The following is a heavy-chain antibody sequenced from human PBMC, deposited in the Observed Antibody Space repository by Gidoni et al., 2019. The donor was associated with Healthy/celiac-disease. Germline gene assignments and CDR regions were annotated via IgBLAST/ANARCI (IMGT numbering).Heavy chain of an antibody. D-gene: IGHD6-13*01. V-gene: IGHV3-74*01. Sequence: EVQLVESGGGLVQQGGSLRLSCAASGFTFSSYGMHWVRQAPGKGLVWVSRINIDGVSTRYADSVKGRFTISRDNAKNTLYMQMNSLRAEDTAVYYCARAFFMQPRAFDIWGQGTMVTVSS. CDR2: INIDGVST. J-gene: IGHJ3*02. CDR1: GFTFSSYG. CDR3: ARAFFMQPRAFDI.